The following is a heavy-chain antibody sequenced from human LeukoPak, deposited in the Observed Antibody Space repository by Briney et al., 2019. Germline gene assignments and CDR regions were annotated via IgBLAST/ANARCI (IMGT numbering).Heavy chain of an antibody. V-gene: IGHV1-18*01. Sequence: ASVKVSCKASGYTFTSYGISWVRQAPGQGLEWMGWISAYNGNTNYAQKLQGRVTMTTDTSTSTAYLALRSLRSDDTAVYYCARAAAVVVVAATVWFDPWGQGTLVTVSS. CDR3: ARAAAVVVVAATVWFDP. D-gene: IGHD2-15*01. CDR1: GYTFTSYG. CDR2: ISAYNGNT. J-gene: IGHJ5*02.